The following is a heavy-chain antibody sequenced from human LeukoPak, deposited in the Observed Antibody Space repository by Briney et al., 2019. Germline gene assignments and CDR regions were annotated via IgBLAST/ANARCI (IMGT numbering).Heavy chain of an antibody. CDR1: GFTFSTYA. CDR3: ARDAQPPDAFDI. Sequence: PGGSLRLSCAASGFTFSTYAMSWVRQAPGKGLGWIGSIYHSGSTYYNPSLKSRVTISVDTSKNQFSLKLSSVTAADTAVYYCARDAQPPDAFDIWGQGTMVTVSS. V-gene: IGHV4-38-2*02. J-gene: IGHJ3*02. CDR2: IYHSGST.